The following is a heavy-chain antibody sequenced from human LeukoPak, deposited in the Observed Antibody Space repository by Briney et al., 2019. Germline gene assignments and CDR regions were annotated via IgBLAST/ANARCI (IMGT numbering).Heavy chain of an antibody. D-gene: IGHD4-17*01. CDR1: GYIFTGYY. Sequence: GASVKVSCKASGYIFTGYYMYWVRQAPGQGLEWMGWIYPYTGGTDSAQKFQGRITMTRDTSISTAYMELSRPRSDDTAVYYCARYYGEAPPYWGQGTLVIVSS. V-gene: IGHV1-2*02. CDR2: IYPYTGGT. CDR3: ARYYGEAPPY. J-gene: IGHJ4*02.